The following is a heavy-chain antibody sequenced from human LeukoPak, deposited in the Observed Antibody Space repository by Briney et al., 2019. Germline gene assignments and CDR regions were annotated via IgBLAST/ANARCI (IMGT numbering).Heavy chain of an antibody. CDR2: ISSSSSYI. V-gene: IGHV3-21*01. CDR3: ASGGYGGPPV. J-gene: IGHJ4*02. D-gene: IGHD4-23*01. CDR1: GFTFSNDW. Sequence: GGSLRLSCAASGFTFSNDWMTWVRQAPGKGLEWVSSISSSSSYIYYADSVKGRFTISRDNAKNSLYLQMNSLRAEDTAVYYCASGGYGGPPVWGQGTLVTVSS.